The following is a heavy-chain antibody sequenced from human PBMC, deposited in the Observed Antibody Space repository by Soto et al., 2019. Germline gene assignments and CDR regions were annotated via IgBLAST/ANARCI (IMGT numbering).Heavy chain of an antibody. CDR3: AREFPYYGSSDSYLDY. J-gene: IGHJ4*02. V-gene: IGHV6-1*01. Sequence: SQTLSLTCAISGDSVSGNSAAWNWIRQSPSRGLEWLGRTYYRSRWYNDYAVSVKSRITVTPDTSKNQFSLHLNSVTPEDTAVYYCAREFPYYGSSDSYLDYWGQGALVNVSS. D-gene: IGHD3-16*01. CDR2: TYYRSRWYN. CDR1: GDSVSGNSAA.